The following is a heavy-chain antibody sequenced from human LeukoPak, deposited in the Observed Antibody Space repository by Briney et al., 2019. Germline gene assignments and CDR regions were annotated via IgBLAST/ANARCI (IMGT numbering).Heavy chain of an antibody. V-gene: IGHV3-48*01. D-gene: IGHD2-2*02. J-gene: IGHJ3*02. Sequence: PGGSLRLSCAASGFTFSRYSMNWVRQAPGKGLGWVSYISSSSSTIYYADSVKGRFTISRDNAKNSLYLQMNSLRAEDTAMYYCERTYHLLYDDAFDIWGQGTKVTVSS. CDR2: ISSSSSTI. CDR1: GFTFSRYS. CDR3: ERTYHLLYDDAFDI.